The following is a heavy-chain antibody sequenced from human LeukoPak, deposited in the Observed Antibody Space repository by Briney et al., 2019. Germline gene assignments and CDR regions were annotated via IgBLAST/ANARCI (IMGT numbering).Heavy chain of an antibody. D-gene: IGHD6-19*01. CDR3: AKDPLGSGWYRIFDC. V-gene: IGHV3-23*01. Sequence: GGSLRLSCAASGFTFSSYAMSWVRQAPGKGLEWVSAITGSSSSTYYADSVKGRFTISRDNTENTLYLQMNGLRAEDTAVYYCAKDPLGSGWYRIFDCRGQGTLVTVSS. CDR1: GFTFSSYA. CDR2: ITGSSSST. J-gene: IGHJ4*02.